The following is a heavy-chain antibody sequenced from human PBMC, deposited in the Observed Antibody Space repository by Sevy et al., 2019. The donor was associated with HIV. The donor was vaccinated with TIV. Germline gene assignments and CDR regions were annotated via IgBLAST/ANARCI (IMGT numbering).Heavy chain of an antibody. D-gene: IGHD2-2*01. V-gene: IGHV4-38-2*01. CDR1: GYSISSGYY. CDR3: ASSYGYCSSTSCLDSWFDP. J-gene: IGHJ5*02. CDR2: IYHSGST. Sequence: SETLSLTCAVSGYSISSGYYWGWIRQPPGKGLEWIGSIYHSGSTYYNPSLKSRVTISVDTSKNQFSLKLSSVTAADTAVYYCASSYGYCSSTSCLDSWFDPWGQGTLVTVSS.